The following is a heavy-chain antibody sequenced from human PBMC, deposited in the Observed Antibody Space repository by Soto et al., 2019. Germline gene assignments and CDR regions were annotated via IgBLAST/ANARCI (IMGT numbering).Heavy chain of an antibody. V-gene: IGHV3-11*01. D-gene: IGHD3-3*01. CDR3: ARDKYYDFWSGYFIPYYYYGMDV. Sequence: RQAPGKGLEWVSYISSSGSTIYYADSVKGRFTISRDNAKNSLYLQMNSLRAEDTAVYYCARDKYYDFWSGYFIPYYYYGMDVWGQGTTVTVSS. CDR2: ISSSGSTI. J-gene: IGHJ6*02.